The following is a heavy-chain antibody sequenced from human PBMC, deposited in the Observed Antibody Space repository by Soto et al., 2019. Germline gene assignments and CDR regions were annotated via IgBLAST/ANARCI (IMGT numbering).Heavy chain of an antibody. J-gene: IGHJ6*02. Sequence: LRLSCAASGFTFSSYAMHWVRQAPCKGLEWVAVISYDGSNKYYADSVKGRFTISRDNSKNTLYLQMNSLRAEDTAVYYCARDNGYSYGYLGAGYYYYYGMDVWGQGTTVTVSS. CDR1: GFTFSSYA. CDR2: ISYDGSNK. D-gene: IGHD5-18*01. V-gene: IGHV3-30-3*01. CDR3: ARDNGYSYGYLGAGYYYYYGMDV.